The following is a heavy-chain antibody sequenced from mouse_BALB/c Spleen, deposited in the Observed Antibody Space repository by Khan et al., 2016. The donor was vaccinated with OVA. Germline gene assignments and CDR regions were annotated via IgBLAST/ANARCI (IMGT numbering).Heavy chain of an antibody. J-gene: IGHJ3*01. CDR3: ARSGYGSFAY. V-gene: IGHV1S29*02. CDR1: GYTFTDYN. Sequence: VQLQQSGPELVKPGASVKISCKASGYTFTDYNMDWVKQSHGESLEWIGYIFPNNGGTGYNQKFKTKATLTVDNSYSTAYIELRSPTSEDSAVAYCARSGYGSFAYWGQGTLVTVSA. D-gene: IGHD1-2*01. CDR2: IFPNNGGT.